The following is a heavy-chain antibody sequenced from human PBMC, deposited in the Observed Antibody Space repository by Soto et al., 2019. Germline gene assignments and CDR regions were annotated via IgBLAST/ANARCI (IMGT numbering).Heavy chain of an antibody. Sequence: ASVKVSCKASGYTFTSYGISWVRQAPGQGLEWMGWISAYNGNTNYAQKLQGRVTMTTDTSTSTAYMELRSLRSDDTAVYYCASTNYYDSSGYYAHWGQGTLVTVSS. D-gene: IGHD3-22*01. V-gene: IGHV1-18*01. CDR3: ASTNYYDSSGYYAH. CDR1: GYTFTSYG. CDR2: ISAYNGNT. J-gene: IGHJ4*02.